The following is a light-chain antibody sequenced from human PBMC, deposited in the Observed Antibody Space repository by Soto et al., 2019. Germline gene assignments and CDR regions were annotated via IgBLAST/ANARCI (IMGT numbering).Light chain of an antibody. CDR3: QQYSDHWT. CDR2: KAS. J-gene: IGKJ1*01. CDR1: RSIINW. V-gene: IGKV1-5*03. Sequence: DIQLPQSPSTLSASVGDRVTITCRASRSIINWLAWYQQKSGKGPKLLMYKASNLQTGVPSRFSGSGYGTEFTLTISSLQPDDVATYYCQQYSDHWTFGQGTKVEIK.